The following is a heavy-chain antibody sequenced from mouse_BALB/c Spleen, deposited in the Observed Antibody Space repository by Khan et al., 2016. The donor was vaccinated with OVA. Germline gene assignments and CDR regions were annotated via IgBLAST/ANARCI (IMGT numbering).Heavy chain of an antibody. D-gene: IGHD1-1*01. Sequence: QVQLKQSGAEVVRPGVSVKISCKGSGYIFTDYALHWVKQSHAKSLEWIGVISVYSGEAGYTQKFKDRATMTVDKSSNTAYMELARLTYEDSAIXYCVRDYGSGEYYFDYWGQGTTLTVSS. J-gene: IGHJ2*01. CDR2: ISVYSGEA. V-gene: IGHV1S137*01. CDR1: GYIFTDYA. CDR3: VRDYGSGEYYFDY.